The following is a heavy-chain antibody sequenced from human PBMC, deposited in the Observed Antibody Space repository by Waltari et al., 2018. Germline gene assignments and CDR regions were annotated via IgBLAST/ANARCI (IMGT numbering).Heavy chain of an antibody. J-gene: IGHJ5*02. CDR3: ARDKRDIVVVPAAIGWFDP. CDR2: IIPIFGTA. V-gene: IGHV1-69*01. Sequence: QVQLVQSGAEVKKPGSSVKVSCKASGGTFSRYAISWVRQAPGQGLEWMGGIIPIFGTANYAQKFQGRVTITADESTSTAYMELSSLRSEDTAVYYCARDKRDIVVVPAAIGWFDPWGQGTLVTVSS. CDR1: GGTFSRYA. D-gene: IGHD2-2*01.